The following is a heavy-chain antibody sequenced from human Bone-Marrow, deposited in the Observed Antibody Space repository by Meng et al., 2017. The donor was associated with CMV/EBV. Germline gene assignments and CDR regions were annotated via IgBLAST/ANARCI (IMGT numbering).Heavy chain of an antibody. CDR2: IDHSGNT. J-gene: IGHJ4*02. CDR1: GGYRSSTNW. Sequence: VSGGYRSSTNWWNWVRQPQGKGLEWIGEIDHSGNTNYNPSLQSRVTISVDKSKNQFSLKLSSVTAADTAVYYCARIFIAARRNYFDYWGQGTLVTVSS. CDR3: ARIFIAARRNYFDY. D-gene: IGHD6-6*01. V-gene: IGHV4-4*02.